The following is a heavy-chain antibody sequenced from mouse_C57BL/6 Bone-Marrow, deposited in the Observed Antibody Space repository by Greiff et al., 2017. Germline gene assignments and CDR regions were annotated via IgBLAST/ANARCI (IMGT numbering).Heavy chain of an antibody. J-gene: IGHJ2*01. D-gene: IGHD2-1*01. CDR1: GFNIKDDY. Sequence: EVMLVESGAELVRPGASVKLTCTASGFNIKDDYMHWVKQRPEQGLEWIGWIDPENGDTEYASKFQGKAPITADTSSNTAYLQLSSLTSEDTAVYYCPTVLYPYYFDYWGQGTTLTVSS. CDR2: IDPENGDT. V-gene: IGHV14-4*01. CDR3: PTVLYPYYFDY.